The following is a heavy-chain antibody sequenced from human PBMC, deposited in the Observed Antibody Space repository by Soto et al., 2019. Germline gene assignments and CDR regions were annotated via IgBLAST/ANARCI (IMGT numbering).Heavy chain of an antibody. CDR1: GYTFTSYG. J-gene: IGHJ6*03. CDR2: ISAYNGNT. V-gene: IGHV1-18*01. Sequence: QVQLVQSGAEVKKPGASVKVSCKASGYTFTSYGISWVRQAPGQGLEWMGWISAYNGNTNYAQKLQGRVTMTTDTSTSTAYMELRSLRSDDTAVYYCARDYDFWSGYYPLLDYYYMDVWGKGTTVTVFS. D-gene: IGHD3-3*01. CDR3: ARDYDFWSGYYPLLDYYYMDV.